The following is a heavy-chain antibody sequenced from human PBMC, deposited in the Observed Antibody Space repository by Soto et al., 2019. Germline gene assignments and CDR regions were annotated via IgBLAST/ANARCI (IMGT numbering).Heavy chain of an antibody. D-gene: IGHD3-10*01. V-gene: IGHV4-59*08. CDR3: ARHGFGPLHGLVDV. CDR1: GGSITNYY. Sequence: QVQLQESGPGLVKPSETLSLTCTVSGGSITNYYCSWFRQTPGKGLEWVGYINYDGYSAYNLSLMRSVTLSMDAATPQSSLMLESVSATDAAGYWCARHGFGPLHGLVDVWGPGTTVIVSS. J-gene: IGHJ6*02. CDR2: INYDGYS.